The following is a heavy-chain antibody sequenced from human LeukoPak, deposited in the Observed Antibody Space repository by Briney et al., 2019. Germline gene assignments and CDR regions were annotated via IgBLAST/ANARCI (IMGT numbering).Heavy chain of an antibody. J-gene: IGHJ6*03. V-gene: IGHV3-23*01. D-gene: IGHD2-2*01. CDR3: AKGSQSTYYYYMDV. Sequence: GGSLRLSCAASGFTFSSYAMSWARQAPGKGLEWVSGISGSGGRTYYADSVKGRFTISRDNSKNTLYLQMNSLRAEDTAVYYCAKGSQSTYYYYMDVWGKGTTVTVSS. CDR1: GFTFSSYA. CDR2: ISGSGGRT.